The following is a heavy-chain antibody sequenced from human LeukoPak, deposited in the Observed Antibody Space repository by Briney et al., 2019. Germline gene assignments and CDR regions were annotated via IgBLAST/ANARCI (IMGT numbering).Heavy chain of an antibody. J-gene: IGHJ5*02. CDR1: AQSFSGYY. V-gene: IGHV4-34*01. CDR3: ARVGRRGYRVSNWFDT. Sequence: SETLSLTCAVYAQSFSGYYWSCIRHPPGKGREWIGETNHRGGTNYNPSLKGRFTIPVDTPKQQFSRKRNALTAADPPGYYCARVGRRGYRVSNWFDTWGQGTLVTVSS. CDR2: TNHRGGT. D-gene: IGHD5-18*01.